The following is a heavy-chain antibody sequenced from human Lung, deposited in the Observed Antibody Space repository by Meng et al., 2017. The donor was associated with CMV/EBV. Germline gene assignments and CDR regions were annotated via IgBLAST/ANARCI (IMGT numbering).Heavy chain of an antibody. CDR2: INHRGRT. V-gene: IGHV4-34*01. D-gene: IGHD3-22*01. CDR3: ARGSTSVTMIVVVFTAASLAYGS. CDR1: GGSFSGYD. Sequence: SETLSLTCDVHGGSFSGYDWTWIRQSPGKGLEWIGEINHRGRTNYNPSLKSRLTISLDTSKNQFSLKLKSVTAADTAVYYCARGSTSVTMIVVVFTAASLAYGSWGQGTLVTVSS. J-gene: IGHJ5*02.